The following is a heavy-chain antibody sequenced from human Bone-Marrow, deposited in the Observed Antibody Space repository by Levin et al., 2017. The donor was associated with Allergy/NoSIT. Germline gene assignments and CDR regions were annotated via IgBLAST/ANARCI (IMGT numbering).Heavy chain of an antibody. CDR1: GYPFTSHD. Sequence: GASVKVSCKASGYPFTSHDINWVRQATGQGLEWMGWMNPDSGNSGHAQQFQGRFTMTRNTSTSTAYMELSSLRSDDTAVYYCARGVSGWNYWGQGTLVTVSS. CDR3: ARGVSGWNY. J-gene: IGHJ4*02. D-gene: IGHD6-19*01. V-gene: IGHV1-8*01. CDR2: MNPDSGNS.